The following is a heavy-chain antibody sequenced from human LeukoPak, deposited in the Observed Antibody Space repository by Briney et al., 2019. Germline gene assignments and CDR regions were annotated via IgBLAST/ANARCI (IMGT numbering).Heavy chain of an antibody. CDR1: GYTFTSYA. CDR3: ATSPGRYYYDSSGYYQLDY. Sequence: AASVRVSCKASGYTFTSYAMHWVRQAPGQRLEWMGWINAGNGNTKYSQKFQGRVTITRDTSASTAYMELSSLRSEDTAVYYCATSPGRYYYDSSGYYQLDYWGQGTLVTVSS. D-gene: IGHD3-22*01. V-gene: IGHV1-3*01. J-gene: IGHJ4*02. CDR2: INAGNGNT.